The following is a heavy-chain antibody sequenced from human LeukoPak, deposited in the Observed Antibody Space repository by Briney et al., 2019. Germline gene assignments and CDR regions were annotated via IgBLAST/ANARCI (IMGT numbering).Heavy chain of an antibody. V-gene: IGHV3-7*01. D-gene: IGHD3-9*01. CDR1: EFNFNNYW. J-gene: IGHJ2*01. Sequence: GGSLRLSCAASEFNFNNYWMSWVRQAPGKGLEWVANINHDGSEKYYVDSVKGRFTISRDNSKNTLYLQMNSLRAEDTAVYYCARDHLTGDRYWYFDLWGRGTLVTVSS. CDR2: INHDGSEK. CDR3: ARDHLTGDRYWYFDL.